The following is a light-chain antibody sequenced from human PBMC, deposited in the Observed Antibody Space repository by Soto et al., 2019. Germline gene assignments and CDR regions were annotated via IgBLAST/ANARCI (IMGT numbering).Light chain of an antibody. CDR1: QSVLYSSNSKNY. V-gene: IGKV4-1*01. CDR2: WAS. J-gene: IGKJ2*01. Sequence: IVMTQSPDSLAVSLGERATINCKSSQSVLYSSNSKNYLAWYRQKPGQPPKLLIYWASIRESGVPDRISGSGSGTDFSLTISILQAEDVADYYCQQYYSTPPYTFGQGTKLQIK. CDR3: QQYYSTPPYT.